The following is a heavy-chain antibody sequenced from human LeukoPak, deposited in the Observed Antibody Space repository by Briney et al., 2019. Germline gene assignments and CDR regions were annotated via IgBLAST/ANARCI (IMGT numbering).Heavy chain of an antibody. J-gene: IGHJ3*02. CDR1: GFPFRIFG. Sequence: GGSLRLSCAASGFPFRIFGLNWVRQAPGKGPEWVSYIDARSGITYYADSVQGRFTISRDDARESVFLQMDGLRVDDTAVYYCARTYDFGRGPPGDAFDNWGPGTWVIVSS. D-gene: IGHD3-3*01. V-gene: IGHV3-48*04. CDR2: IDARSGIT. CDR3: ARTYDFGRGPPGDAFDN.